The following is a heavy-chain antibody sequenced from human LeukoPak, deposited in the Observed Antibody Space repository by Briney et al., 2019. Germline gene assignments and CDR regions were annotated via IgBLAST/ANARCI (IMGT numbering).Heavy chain of an antibody. J-gene: IGHJ3*01. V-gene: IGHV3-33*01. D-gene: IGHD1-26*01. CDR1: GFTFSHFG. CDR2: IFYNGGNK. CDR3: ARDRGGTYTVGGAFDV. Sequence: PGGSLRLSCAASGFTFSHFGMHWIRQAPGKGLEWVADIFYNGGNKYYGDSVKGRFTISRDNSKNTHDLQMNSLRAEDTGVYYCARDRGGTYTVGGAFDVWGQGILVTVSS.